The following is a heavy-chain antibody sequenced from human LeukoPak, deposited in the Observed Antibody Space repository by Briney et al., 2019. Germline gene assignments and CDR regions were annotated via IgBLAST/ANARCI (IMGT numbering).Heavy chain of an antibody. CDR1: GFTFGKYW. CDR3: ARDQYDAWSRRGNFDS. Sequence: GGSLRLSCVASGFTFGKYWMSWVRQAPGKGLEWVANIKLDGSEKNYVDSVKGRFTISRDNTRNSLYLQMNSLRAEDTAVFYCARDQYDAWSRRGNFDSWGQGTLVIVSS. CDR2: IKLDGSEK. V-gene: IGHV3-7*03. D-gene: IGHD3-3*01. J-gene: IGHJ4*02.